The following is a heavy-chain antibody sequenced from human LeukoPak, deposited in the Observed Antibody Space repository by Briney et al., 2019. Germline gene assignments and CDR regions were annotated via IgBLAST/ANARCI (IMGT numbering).Heavy chain of an antibody. CDR3: ARTDCASTSGHIWFDP. Sequence: ASLKLSCTASGYPFTRSAMHRAREGPGQSLEWIGWINAGNGNTKYSQTFQGRVTITRDTSASPAYMELSSLRSEYTAVYYCARTDCASTSGHIWFDPWGQGTLVTVSS. CDR2: INAGNGNT. V-gene: IGHV1-3*01. CDR1: GYPFTRSA. D-gene: IGHD2-2*02. J-gene: IGHJ5*02.